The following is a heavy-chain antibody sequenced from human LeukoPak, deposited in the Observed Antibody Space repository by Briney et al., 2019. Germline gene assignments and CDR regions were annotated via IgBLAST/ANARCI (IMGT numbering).Heavy chain of an antibody. CDR2: IYYSGST. CDR3: ARHRNEYDYGDYQVIDY. Sequence: SETLSLTCTVSGGSICSSSYYWGWIRQPPGKGLEWIGSIYYSGSTYYNPSLKSRVTISVDTSKNQFSLKLSSVTAADTAVYYCARHRNEYDYGDYQVIDYWGQGTLVTVSS. CDR1: GGSICSSSYY. V-gene: IGHV4-39*01. D-gene: IGHD4-17*01. J-gene: IGHJ4*02.